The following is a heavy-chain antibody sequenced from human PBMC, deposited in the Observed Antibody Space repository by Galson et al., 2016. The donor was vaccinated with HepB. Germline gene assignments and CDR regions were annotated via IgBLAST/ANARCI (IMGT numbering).Heavy chain of an antibody. CDR3: ARRGYSGYVRSPSYL. J-gene: IGHJ4*02. CDR1: GGSISTSNW. Sequence: SETLSLTCAVSGGSISTSNWWTWVRQPPGEGLEWIGEVYHNGDTKNNPSLKSRVTISVDKSKNQFSLKLRSVTAADTAVYYCARRGYSGYVRSPSYLWGQGTLVTVSS. D-gene: IGHD5-12*01. CDR2: VYHNGDT. V-gene: IGHV4-4*02.